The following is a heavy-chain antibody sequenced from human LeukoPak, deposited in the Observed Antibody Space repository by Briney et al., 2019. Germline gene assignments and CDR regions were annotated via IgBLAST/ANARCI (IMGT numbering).Heavy chain of an antibody. Sequence: SETLSLTCAVYGGSFSGYYWSWIRQPPGKGLEWIGEINHSESTNYNPSLKSRVTISVDTSKNQFSLKLSSVTAADTAVYYCARDLSVVATTDSFDYWGQGTLVTVSS. CDR2: INHSEST. J-gene: IGHJ4*02. D-gene: IGHD5-12*01. CDR1: GGSFSGYY. CDR3: ARDLSVVATTDSFDY. V-gene: IGHV4-34*01.